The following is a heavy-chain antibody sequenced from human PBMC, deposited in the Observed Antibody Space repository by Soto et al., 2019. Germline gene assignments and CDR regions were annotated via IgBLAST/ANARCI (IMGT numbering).Heavy chain of an antibody. V-gene: IGHV1-46*03. CDR3: ALCLGNINSANFWSGPLDR. Sequence: ASVKVSCKASGYSFTTYCIHWVRQAPGQGLEWVGIINPSGGDTSYAQNFQGRLTLASDTSTTTAYMELSGLTPEDTAMYYCALCLGNINSANFWSGPLDRWGQGTPVTVSS. CDR1: GYSFTTYC. D-gene: IGHD3-3*01. J-gene: IGHJ5*02. CDR2: INPSGGDT.